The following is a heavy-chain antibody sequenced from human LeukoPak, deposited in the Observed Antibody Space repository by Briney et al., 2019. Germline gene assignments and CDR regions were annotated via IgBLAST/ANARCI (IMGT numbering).Heavy chain of an antibody. CDR3: AKDPSLSAEPAVDY. D-gene: IGHD1-14*01. J-gene: IGHJ4*02. CDR2: ISGSGGGT. V-gene: IGHV3-23*01. CDR1: GFTFSSYA. Sequence: GGSLRLSCAASGFTFSSYAMSWVRQAPGKGLEWVSAISGSGGGTYYADSVKGRFTISRDNSKNTLYLQMNSLRAEDTAVYYCAKDPSLSAEPAVDYWGQGTLVTVSS.